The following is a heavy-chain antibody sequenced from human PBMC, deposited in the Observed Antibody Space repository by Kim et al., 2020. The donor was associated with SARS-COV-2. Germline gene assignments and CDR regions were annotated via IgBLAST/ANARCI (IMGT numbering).Heavy chain of an antibody. CDR3: ASFLLVGATTFDY. J-gene: IGHJ4*02. V-gene: IGHV4-4*02. Sequence: PSLKGRVTISVDKSKNQFSLKLSSVTAADTAVYYCASFLLVGATTFDYWGQGTLVTVSS. D-gene: IGHD1-26*01.